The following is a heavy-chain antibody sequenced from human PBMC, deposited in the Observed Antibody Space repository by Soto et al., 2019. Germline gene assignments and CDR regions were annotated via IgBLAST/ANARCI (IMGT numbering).Heavy chain of an antibody. Sequence: EVQLLESGGGFIHPGGSLSLSCAASGFSFSSFAMNWVRQAPGRGLEWVSIISGSADSTFYADSGKGRFTISRDNSKSTLYLQINSLRAEDTAVYYCAKTRGAMIYAISVYGMDVWGQGTTVTVSS. V-gene: IGHV3-23*01. CDR2: ISGSADST. CDR3: AKTRGAMIYAISVYGMDV. D-gene: IGHD2-8*01. CDR1: GFSFSSFA. J-gene: IGHJ6*02.